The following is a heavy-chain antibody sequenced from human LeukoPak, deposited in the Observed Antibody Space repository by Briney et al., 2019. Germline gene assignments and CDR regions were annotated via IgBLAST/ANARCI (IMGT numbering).Heavy chain of an antibody. V-gene: IGHV3-21*01. CDR2: ISPDSGYI. CDR1: GFTFSSYA. J-gene: IGHJ4*02. CDR3: APFSAVTHYYFDY. Sequence: GGSLRLSCAASGFTFSSYAMTWVRQAPGKGLEWVSSISPDSGYIYYADSVKGRFTISRDNAENSLFLQMNSLGAEDTAVYYCAPFSAVTHYYFDYWGQGTLVTVSS. D-gene: IGHD6-13*01.